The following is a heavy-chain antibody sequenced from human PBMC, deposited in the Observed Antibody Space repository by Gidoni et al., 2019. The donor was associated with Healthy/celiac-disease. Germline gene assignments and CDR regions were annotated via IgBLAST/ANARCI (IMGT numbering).Heavy chain of an antibody. CDR1: GFTFSSYG. J-gene: IGHJ6*02. D-gene: IGHD3-10*01. CDR2: IWYDGSNK. V-gene: IGHV3-33*01. CDR3: ARAGDRGARKGKDHYYYYGMDV. Sequence: QVQLVESGGGVVQPGRSLRLSCAASGFTFSSYGMPWVRQAPGKGLEWVAVIWYDGSNKSYADSVKGRFTISRDNSKNTLYLKMNSLRAEDTAVYYCARAGDRGARKGKDHYYYYGMDVWGQGTTVTVSS.